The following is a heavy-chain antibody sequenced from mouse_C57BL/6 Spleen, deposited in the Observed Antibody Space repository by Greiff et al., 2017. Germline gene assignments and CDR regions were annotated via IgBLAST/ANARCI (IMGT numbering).Heavy chain of an antibody. Sequence: QVQLQQPGAELVKPGASVKLSCKASGYTFTSYWMQWVKQRPGQGLEWIGEIDPSDSYTNYNQKFKGKATLTVDTSSSTAYMQISSLTSEDSAVYYCARGGTTVVADYFDYWGQGTSLTVSS. V-gene: IGHV1-50*01. J-gene: IGHJ2*02. CDR2: IDPSDSYT. CDR3: ARGGTTVVADYFDY. D-gene: IGHD1-1*01. CDR1: GYTFTSYW.